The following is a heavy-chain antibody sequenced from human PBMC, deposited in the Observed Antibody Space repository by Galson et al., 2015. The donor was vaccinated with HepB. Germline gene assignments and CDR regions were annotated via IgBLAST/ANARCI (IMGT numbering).Heavy chain of an antibody. CDR3: ATGYYYFSGATSYDW. J-gene: IGHJ4*02. CDR1: GFAFKSFH. CDR2: INQHGNAK. V-gene: IGHV3-7*03. Sequence: SLRLSCAASGFAFKSFHRSWVRQAPGKGLEWVANINQHGNAKYYVDSVKGRFTISRDNAQNSLFLQMDSLRVEDTAVYYCATGYYYFSGATSYDWWGQGTLVTVSS. D-gene: IGHD3-10*01.